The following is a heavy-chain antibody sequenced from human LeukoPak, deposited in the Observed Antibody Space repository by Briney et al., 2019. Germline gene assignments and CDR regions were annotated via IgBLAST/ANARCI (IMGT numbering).Heavy chain of an antibody. Sequence: SETLSLTCTVSGGSISSSSYYWGWIRQPPGKGLEWIGSIYYSGSTYYNPSLKSRVTLSVDTSKNQFSLKLSSVTAADTAVYYCARHGLLGGGYYYFDYWGQGTLVTVSS. D-gene: IGHD3-22*01. J-gene: IGHJ4*02. CDR2: IYYSGST. CDR1: GGSISSSSYY. V-gene: IGHV4-39*01. CDR3: ARHGLLGGGYYYFDY.